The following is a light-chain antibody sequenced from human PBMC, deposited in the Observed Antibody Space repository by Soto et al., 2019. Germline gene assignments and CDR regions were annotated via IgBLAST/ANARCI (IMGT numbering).Light chain of an antibody. V-gene: IGKV3-15*01. CDR1: QSVYSS. Sequence: ETVMTQSPATLSVSPGERATLSCRASQSVYSSLAWYQQKPGQAPRLLIYGASTRATGISARFSGSGSGTEFTLTISRLQSEDFAVYYCQQYGSSPKTFGQGTKV. CDR2: GAS. CDR3: QQYGSSPKT. J-gene: IGKJ1*01.